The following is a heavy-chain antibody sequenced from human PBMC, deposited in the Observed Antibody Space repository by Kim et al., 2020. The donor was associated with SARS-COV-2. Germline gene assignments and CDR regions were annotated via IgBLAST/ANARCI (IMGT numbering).Heavy chain of an antibody. Sequence: FQGRVTITADESTSTAYMELSSLRSEDTAVYYCARAFRDGYNSAGYYFDYWGQGTLVTVSS. J-gene: IGHJ4*02. CDR3: ARAFRDGYNSAGYYFDY. D-gene: IGHD5-12*01. V-gene: IGHV1-69*01.